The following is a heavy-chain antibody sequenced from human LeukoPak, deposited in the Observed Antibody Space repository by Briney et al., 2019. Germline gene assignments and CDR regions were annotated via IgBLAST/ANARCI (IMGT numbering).Heavy chain of an antibody. D-gene: IGHD6-6*01. V-gene: IGHV3-49*04. CDR1: GFTFGDYA. CDR3: ARSRRYSSSSGTFAFDI. Sequence: GRSLRLSCTASGFTFGDYAMSWVRQAPGKGLEWVGFIRSKAYGGTTEYAASVKGRFTISRDDSKSIAYLQMNSLKTEGTAVYYCARSRRYSSSSGTFAFDIWGQGTMVTVSS. J-gene: IGHJ3*02. CDR2: IRSKAYGGTT.